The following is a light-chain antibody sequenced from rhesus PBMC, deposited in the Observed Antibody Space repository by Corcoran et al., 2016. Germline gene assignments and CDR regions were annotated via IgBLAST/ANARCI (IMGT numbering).Light chain of an antibody. J-gene: IGKJ2*01. V-gene: IGKV1-74*01. CDR1: ENVNHY. CDR2: KAS. CDR3: QHGYGTPYS. Sequence: DIQMTQSPSSLSASVGDRATITCRASENVNHYLNWYHQKQGKAPKLLIYKASTLQSGVPSRFSGSGSGTDYTFTISSLQPEDVATYYCQHGYGTPYSFGQGTKVEIK.